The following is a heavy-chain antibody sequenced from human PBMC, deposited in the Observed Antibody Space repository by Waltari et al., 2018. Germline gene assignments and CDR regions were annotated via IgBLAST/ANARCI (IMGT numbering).Heavy chain of an antibody. D-gene: IGHD3-10*01. Sequence: QVQLVQSGAEVKKPGASVKVSCKASGYTFTSYDINWLRQATGHGLERMGWMNPNSGNTGYAQKFQGRVTMTRNTSISTAYMELSSLRSEDTAVYYCARVIGSGSYYSPLYYYYYGMDVWGQGTTVTVSS. CDR1: GYTFTSYD. V-gene: IGHV1-8*01. CDR3: ARVIGSGSYYSPLYYYYYGMDV. CDR2: MNPNSGNT. J-gene: IGHJ6*02.